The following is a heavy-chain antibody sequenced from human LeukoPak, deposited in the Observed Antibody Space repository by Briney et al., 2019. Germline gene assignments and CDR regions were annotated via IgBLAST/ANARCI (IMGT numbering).Heavy chain of an antibody. D-gene: IGHD4-23*01. V-gene: IGHV4-39*07. J-gene: IGHJ6*02. CDR2: IYYSGST. Sequence: SSETLSLTCTVSGGSISSSSYYWGWIRQPPGKGLEWIGSIYYSGSTYYNPSLKSRVTISVDTSKNQFSLKLSSVTAADTAVYYCARVRTVVTPLSYYYYGMDVWGQGTTVTVSS. CDR3: ARVRTVVTPLSYYYYGMDV. CDR1: GGSISSSSYY.